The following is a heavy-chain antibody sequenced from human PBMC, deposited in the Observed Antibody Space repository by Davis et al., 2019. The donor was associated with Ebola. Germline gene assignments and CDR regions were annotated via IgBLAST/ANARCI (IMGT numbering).Heavy chain of an antibody. V-gene: IGHV4-59*01. J-gene: IGHJ4*02. CDR2: IYYSGST. CDR1: GGSFSSYY. CDR3: ARDRSGFDY. D-gene: IGHD2-8*02. Sequence: MPGGSLRPSCAVYGGSFSSYYWSWIRQPPGKGLEWIGYIYYSGSTNYNPSLKSRVTISVDTSKNQFSLKLSSVTAADTAVYYCARDRSGFDYWGQGTLVTVSS.